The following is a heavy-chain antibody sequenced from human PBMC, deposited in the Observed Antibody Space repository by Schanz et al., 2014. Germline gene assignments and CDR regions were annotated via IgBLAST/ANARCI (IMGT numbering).Heavy chain of an antibody. J-gene: IGHJ6*02. CDR1: GGTFSTYT. V-gene: IGHV1-69*04. D-gene: IGHD3-10*01. CDR2: IIPILGIA. CDR3: ARAKRFGDMDG. Sequence: QVQLVQSGAEVKKPGSSVKVSCKASGGTFSTYTISWVRQAPGQGLEWMGRIIPILGIANYAQKFQGRVTLTTDTSTSTAYMELRNLRSDDTAVYYCARAKRFGDMDGWGRGTTVTVSS.